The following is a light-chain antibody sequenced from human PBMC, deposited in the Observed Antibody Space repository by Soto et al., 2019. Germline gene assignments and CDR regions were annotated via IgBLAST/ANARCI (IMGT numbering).Light chain of an antibody. CDR2: GNS. J-gene: IGLJ2*01. V-gene: IGLV1-40*01. CDR1: SSNIGAGYD. Sequence: QSALTQPPSVSGAPGQRVTISCTGSSSNIGAGYDVHWYQQLPGTAPKLLIYGNSNRPSGVPDRFSGSKSGTSASLAITGLQAEDEADYYCQSYDSRVFGGGTKLNVL. CDR3: QSYDSRV.